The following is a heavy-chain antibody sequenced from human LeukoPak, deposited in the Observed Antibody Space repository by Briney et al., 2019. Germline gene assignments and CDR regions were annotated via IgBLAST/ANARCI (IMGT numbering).Heavy chain of an antibody. CDR2: IKQDGSEK. CDR1: GFTLSSYW. Sequence: GGPLRLSCAASGFTLSSYWMNWVRQAPGKGLEWVATIKQDGSEKYYVDSVRGRFTISRDNTKNSPYLQMNSLRAEDTAVYYCATDDTSTTAFDPWGQGTLVTVSS. CDR3: ATDDTSTTAFDP. J-gene: IGHJ5*02. D-gene: IGHD1-14*01. V-gene: IGHV3-7*01.